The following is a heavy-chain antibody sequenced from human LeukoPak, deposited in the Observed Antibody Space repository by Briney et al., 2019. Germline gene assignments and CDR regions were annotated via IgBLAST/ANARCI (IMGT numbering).Heavy chain of an antibody. V-gene: IGHV1-69*13. CDR1: GGTFSSYA. CDR3: AINMVRGVIIPGLDY. D-gene: IGHD3-10*01. J-gene: IGHJ4*02. CDR2: IIPIFGTA. Sequence: GASVKVSCKAPGGTFSSYAISWVRQAPGQGLEWMGGIIPIFGTANYAQKFQGRVTITADESTSTAYMELSSLRSEDTAVYYCAINMVRGVIIPGLDYWGQGTLVTVSS.